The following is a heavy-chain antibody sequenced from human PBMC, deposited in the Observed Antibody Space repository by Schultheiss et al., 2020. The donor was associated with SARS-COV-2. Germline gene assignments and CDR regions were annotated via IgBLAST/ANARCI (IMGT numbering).Heavy chain of an antibody. CDR2: IWYDGSNK. J-gene: IGHJ4*02. Sequence: GESLKISCAASGFTFSSYAMSWVRQAPGKGLEWVAVIWYDGSNKYYADSVKGRFTISRDNSKNTLYLQMNSLRAEDTAVYFCAREEGYSSGWHPTYFDYWGQGTLVTVSS. CDR1: GFTFSSYA. CDR3: AREEGYSSGWHPTYFDY. D-gene: IGHD6-19*01. V-gene: IGHV3-33*08.